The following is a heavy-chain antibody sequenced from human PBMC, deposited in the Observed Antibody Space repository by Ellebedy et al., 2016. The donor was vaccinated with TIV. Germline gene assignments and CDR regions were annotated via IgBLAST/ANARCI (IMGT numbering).Heavy chain of an antibody. D-gene: IGHD1-26*01. CDR1: GITFRGYW. J-gene: IGHJ4*02. V-gene: IGHV3-7*01. CDR2: IKEDGSEK. Sequence: GGSLRLSXAASGITFRGYWLSWVRQAPGKGLEWVANIKEDGSEKYNVDSAKGRFSISRDDAKNSLYLQLNSLRDEDTAVYYCAIVVGGSAWPSWGYWGQGTLVTVSS. CDR3: AIVVGGSAWPSWGY.